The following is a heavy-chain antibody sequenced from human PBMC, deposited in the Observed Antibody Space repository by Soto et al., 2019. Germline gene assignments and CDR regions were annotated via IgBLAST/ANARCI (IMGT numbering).Heavy chain of an antibody. J-gene: IGHJ4*02. CDR1: GFTFSSYA. D-gene: IGHD3-22*01. CDR2: ISGSGGST. CDR3: AKGNRAYYYDSSGYNYFDY. V-gene: IGHV3-23*01. Sequence: PGGSLRLSCAASGFTFSSYAMSWVRQAPGKGLEWVSAISGSGGSTYYADSVKGRFTISRDNSKNTLYLQMNSLRAEDTAVYYCAKGNRAYYYDSSGYNYFDYWGQGTLVTVSS.